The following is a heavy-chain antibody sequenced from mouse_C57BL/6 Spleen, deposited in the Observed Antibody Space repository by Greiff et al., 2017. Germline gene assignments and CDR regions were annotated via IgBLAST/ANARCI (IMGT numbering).Heavy chain of an antibody. D-gene: IGHD2-4*01. CDR1: GYTFTNYW. CDR3: ARSPSYDYDEGYAMDY. CDR2: IYPGGGYT. V-gene: IGHV1-63*01. J-gene: IGHJ4*01. Sequence: VQLVESGAELVRPGTSVKMSCKASGYTFTNYWIGWAKQRPGHGLEWIGDIYPGGGYTNYNEKFKGKATLTADKSSSTAYMQFSSLTSEDSAIYYCARSPSYDYDEGYAMDYWGQGTSVTVSS.